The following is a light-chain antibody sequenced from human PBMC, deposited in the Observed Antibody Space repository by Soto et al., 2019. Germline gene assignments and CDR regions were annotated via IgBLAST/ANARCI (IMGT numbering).Light chain of an antibody. Sequence: QSVLTQPPSASGTPGQRVTISCSGSSSNIGSNTVNWYQQLPGTDPKLLIFSNNQRPSGVPARFSGSKSGTSASLAISGLQSEDEADYYCAAWDDSLNGAVFGGGTKLTVL. V-gene: IGLV1-44*01. J-gene: IGLJ2*01. CDR3: AAWDDSLNGAV. CDR2: SNN. CDR1: SSNIGSNT.